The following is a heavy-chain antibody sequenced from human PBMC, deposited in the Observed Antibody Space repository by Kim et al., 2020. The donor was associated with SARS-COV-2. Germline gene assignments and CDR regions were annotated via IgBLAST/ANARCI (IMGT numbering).Heavy chain of an antibody. J-gene: IGHJ4*02. CDR3: ARDSDFYVWGSYRYFDY. CDR2: ISAYNGNT. V-gene: IGHV1-18*01. Sequence: ASVKVSCKASGYTFTSYGISWVRQAPGQGLEWMGWISAYNGNTNYAQKLQGRVTMTTDTSTSTAYMELRSLRSDDTAVYYCARDSDFYVWGSYRYFDYWGQGTLVTVSS. CDR1: GYTFTSYG. D-gene: IGHD3-16*02.